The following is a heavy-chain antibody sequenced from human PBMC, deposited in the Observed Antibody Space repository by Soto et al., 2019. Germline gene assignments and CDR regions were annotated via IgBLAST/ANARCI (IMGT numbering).Heavy chain of an antibody. Sequence: QVRLEQSGPEVKKTGASVKVSCKASGYTFTSYGISWVRQAPGQGLEWMGWMNSYSGDANYAQSFQDRVTMTRDTSTNTVYMEMRTLRSDDTAVYYCARALYYYDNSGLAYWGQGTLVTVSS. D-gene: IGHD3-22*01. CDR3: ARALYYYDNSGLAY. CDR2: MNSYSGDA. J-gene: IGHJ4*02. CDR1: GYTFTSYG. V-gene: IGHV1-18*01.